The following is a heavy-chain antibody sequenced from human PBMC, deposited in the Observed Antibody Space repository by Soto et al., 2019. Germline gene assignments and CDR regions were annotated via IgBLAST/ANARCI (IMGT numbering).Heavy chain of an antibody. V-gene: IGHV1-18*01. CDR1: GYPFSNYG. Sequence: QVQLVQSGAEVKKPGASVKVSCKASGYPFSNYGLTWVRQAPGQGLEWMGGISAYNGNANYAQKFQGRLSMTTDTSTNTAFMELKSLRSGDTAVYYCARVDDYGDEYNYALDVWGQGTTVTVSS. CDR3: ARVDDYGDEYNYALDV. D-gene: IGHD4-17*01. CDR2: ISAYNGNA. J-gene: IGHJ6*02.